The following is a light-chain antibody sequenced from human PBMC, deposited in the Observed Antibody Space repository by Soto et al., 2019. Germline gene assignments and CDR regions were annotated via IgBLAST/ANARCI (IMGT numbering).Light chain of an antibody. V-gene: IGKV4-1*01. CDR2: WAS. CDR3: HQYSSTPLT. J-gene: IGKJ4*01. Sequence: DIVMTQSPDSLAVSLGERATINCKSSQSVLYSSNNKNYLAWYQQKPGQPPKLLIYWASTRESGVPDRFSGSGSGTDFTLTISSLQAEDVAVYYCHQYSSTPLTFGGGTKVEIQ. CDR1: QSVLYSSNNKNY.